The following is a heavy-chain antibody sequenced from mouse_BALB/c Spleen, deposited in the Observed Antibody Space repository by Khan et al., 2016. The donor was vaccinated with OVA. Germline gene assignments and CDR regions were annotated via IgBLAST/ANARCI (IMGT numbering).Heavy chain of an antibody. V-gene: IGHV1S81*02. CDR3: ARIKKIVSTYFDD. D-gene: IGHD2-5*01. CDR1: GYTFTSYW. Sequence: QVQLQQPGAELVKAGASVKMSCKASGYTFTSYWMHWVKQRLGQGLEWFAETNPTNGRTYYNEKFKSKATLTVDKSSSTAYMQLSGPTFEDSAVYYCARIKKIVSTYFDDWGQGTTLTVSS. CDR2: TNPTNGRT. J-gene: IGHJ2*01.